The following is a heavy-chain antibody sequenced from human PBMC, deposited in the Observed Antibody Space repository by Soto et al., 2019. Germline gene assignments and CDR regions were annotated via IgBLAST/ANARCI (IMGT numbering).Heavy chain of an antibody. D-gene: IGHD2-2*01. CDR1: GFTFGDYA. V-gene: IGHV3-49*03. CDR3: TRELRGIVVVPAATTQTNNWFDP. CDR2: IRSKAYGGTT. J-gene: IGHJ5*02. Sequence: GGSLRLSCTASGFTFGDYAMSWFRQAPGKGLEWVGFIRSKAYGGTTEYAASVKGRFTISRDDSKSIAYLQMNSLKTEDTAVYYCTRELRGIVVVPAATTQTNNWFDPWGQGTLVTVSS.